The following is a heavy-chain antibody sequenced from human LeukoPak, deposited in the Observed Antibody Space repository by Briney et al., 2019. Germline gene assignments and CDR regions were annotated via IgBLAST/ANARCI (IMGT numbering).Heavy chain of an antibody. Sequence: SETLSLTCTVSGGSISSSSYDWGWIRQPPGKGLEWIGSIYHSGSTYYNPSLKSRVTISVDTSKNQFSLKLSSVTAADTAVYYCARGGAGYCSSTSCYSTLAFDYWGQGTLVTVSS. CDR2: IYHSGST. V-gene: IGHV4-39*07. CDR1: GGSISSSSYD. D-gene: IGHD2-2*02. J-gene: IGHJ4*02. CDR3: ARGGAGYCSSTSCYSTLAFDY.